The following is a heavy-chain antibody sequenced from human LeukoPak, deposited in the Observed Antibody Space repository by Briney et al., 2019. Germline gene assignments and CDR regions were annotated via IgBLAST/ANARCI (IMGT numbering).Heavy chain of an antibody. Sequence: SETLSLTCTVSGDSMSSSHYCWGWIRQPPGKGLEWIGSIYYSGSTYYNPCLKSRVTMSVDTSKKQFSLKLSSVTAADTAVYYCARHAVEAASRWFDPWGQGTLVTVSS. J-gene: IGHJ5*02. CDR2: IYYSGST. D-gene: IGHD1-1*01. CDR1: GDSMSSSHYC. V-gene: IGHV4-39*01. CDR3: ARHAVEAASRWFDP.